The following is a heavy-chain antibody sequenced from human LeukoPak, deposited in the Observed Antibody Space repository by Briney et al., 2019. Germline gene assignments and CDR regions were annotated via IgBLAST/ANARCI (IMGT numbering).Heavy chain of an antibody. J-gene: IGHJ4*02. V-gene: IGHV3-30*04. Sequence: GRSLRLSCAASGFTFSDYAIHWVRQAPGKGLEWVAVISYDGSNKFYADSVKGRFTISRDNSKNTLYLQMNSLRAEDTALYYCAIGPGGVFHYWGQGTLVTVSS. CDR1: GFTFSDYA. CDR3: AIGPGGVFHY. D-gene: IGHD4-23*01. CDR2: ISYDGSNK.